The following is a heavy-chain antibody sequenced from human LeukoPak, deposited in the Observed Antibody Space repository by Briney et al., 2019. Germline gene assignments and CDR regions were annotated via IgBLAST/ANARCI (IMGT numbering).Heavy chain of an antibody. D-gene: IGHD2-21*01. J-gene: IGHJ4*02. CDR2: ISGGGAT. Sequence: PGGSLRLSCAASGFAFRSSGMNWVRQVPGKGLEWVSSISGGGATYYSDSVKGRFTISRDNSKNTVYMQMNNLRVEDTAVYYCAKGPRYGGQSDHFDHWGQGTQVTVSS. CDR1: GFAFRSSG. CDR3: AKGPRYGGQSDHFDH. V-gene: IGHV3-23*01.